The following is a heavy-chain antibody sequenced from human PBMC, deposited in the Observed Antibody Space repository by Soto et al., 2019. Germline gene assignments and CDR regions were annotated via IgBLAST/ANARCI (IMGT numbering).Heavy chain of an antibody. CDR1: GFSLSTSGMC. CDR2: IDWDDDK. CDR3: ARDCSSTSYNWFDP. D-gene: IGHD2-2*01. J-gene: IGHJ5*02. V-gene: IGHV2-70*11. Sequence: SGPTLVNPTQTLTLTCTFSGFSLSTSGMCVSWIRQPPGKALEWLARIDWDDDKYYSTSLKTRLTISKDTSKNQMVLTMTNMDPVDTATYYCARDCSSTSYNWFDPWGQGTLVTVSS.